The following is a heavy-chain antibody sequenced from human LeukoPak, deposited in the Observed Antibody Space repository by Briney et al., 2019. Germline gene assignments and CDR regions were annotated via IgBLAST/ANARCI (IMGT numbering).Heavy chain of an antibody. J-gene: IGHJ4*02. Sequence: GRSLRLSCAASGSTFSSYAMHWVRQAPGKGLEWVAVISYDGSNKYYADSVKGRFTISRDNSKNTLYLQMNSLRAEDTAVYYCARGDLFGELLAVDYWGQGTLVTVSS. D-gene: IGHD3-10*01. V-gene: IGHV3-30-3*01. CDR1: GSTFSSYA. CDR2: ISYDGSNK. CDR3: ARGDLFGELLAVDY.